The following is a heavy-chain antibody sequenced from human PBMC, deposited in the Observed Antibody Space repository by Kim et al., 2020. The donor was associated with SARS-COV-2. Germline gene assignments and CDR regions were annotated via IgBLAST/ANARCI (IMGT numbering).Heavy chain of an antibody. V-gene: IGHV3-21*01. CDR2: ISSSSSYI. CDR3: ARDKVGATRENYFDY. CDR1: GFTFSSYS. Sequence: GGSLRLSCAASGFTFSSYSMNWVRQAPGKGLEWVSSISSSSSYIYYADSVKGRFTISRDNAKNSLYLQMNSLRAEDTAVYYCARDKVGATRENYFDYWGQGTLVTVSS. D-gene: IGHD1-26*01. J-gene: IGHJ4*02.